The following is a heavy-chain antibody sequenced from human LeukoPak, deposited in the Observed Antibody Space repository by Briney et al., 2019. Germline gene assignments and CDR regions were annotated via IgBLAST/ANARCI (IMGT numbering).Heavy chain of an antibody. Sequence: SETLSLTCTVSGGSISTYYWNWIRQPPGKGLEWIAHIHYSGSTNYNPSLKSRVIISVDTSKNQFSLKLRSVTTADTAVYYCARGGFLDPFDPWGQGTLVTVSS. J-gene: IGHJ5*02. CDR1: GGSISTYY. V-gene: IGHV4-59*01. CDR3: ARGGFLDPFDP. D-gene: IGHD1-1*01. CDR2: IHYSGST.